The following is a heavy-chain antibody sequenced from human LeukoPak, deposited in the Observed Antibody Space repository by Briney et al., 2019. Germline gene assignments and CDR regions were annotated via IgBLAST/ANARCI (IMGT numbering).Heavy chain of an antibody. J-gene: IGHJ4*02. CDR3: ATTKYYDFWSGYYTENYFDY. D-gene: IGHD3-3*01. Sequence: PSETLSLTCTVSGGSISSYYWSWIRQPPGKGLEWIGYIYYGGSTNYNPSLKSRVTMSVDTSKNQFSLKLSSVTAADTAVYYCATTKYYDFWSGYYTENYFDYWGQGTLVTVSS. CDR2: IYYGGST. CDR1: GGSISSYY. V-gene: IGHV4-59*01.